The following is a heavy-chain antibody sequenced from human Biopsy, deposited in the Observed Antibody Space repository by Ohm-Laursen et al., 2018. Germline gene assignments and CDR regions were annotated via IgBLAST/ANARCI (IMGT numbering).Heavy chain of an antibody. CDR2: IIPIVGIT. V-gene: IGHV1-69*04. CDR1: GDTFSRSA. D-gene: IGHD3-10*01. J-gene: IGHJ6*02. CDR3: ARGGSGSGYYGMDV. Sequence: SSVKVSCKASGDTFSRSAFFWVRQAPGQGLVYLGRIIPIVGITNHARTFQGRITLTADKSTFMVYMELSRLRSDDTAIYYCARGGSGSGYYGMDVWGPGTTVTVSS.